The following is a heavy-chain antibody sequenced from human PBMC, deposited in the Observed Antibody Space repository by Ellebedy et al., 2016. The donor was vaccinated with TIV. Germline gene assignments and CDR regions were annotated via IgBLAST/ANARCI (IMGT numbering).Heavy chain of an antibody. J-gene: IGHJ6*02. D-gene: IGHD4-17*01. V-gene: IGHV3-53*01. CDR1: GFTVSSNY. Sequence: GESLKISCAASGFTVSSNYMSWVRQAPGKGLEWVSVIYSGGSTYYADSVKGRFTISRDNSKNTLYLQMNSLRVEDTAVYYCAREHDYGDYGNYGMDVWGQGTTVTVSS. CDR3: AREHDYGDYGNYGMDV. CDR2: IYSGGST.